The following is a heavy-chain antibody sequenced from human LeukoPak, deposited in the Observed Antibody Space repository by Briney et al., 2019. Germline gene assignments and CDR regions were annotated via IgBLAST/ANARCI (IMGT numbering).Heavy chain of an antibody. CDR2: ISSSSSYI. D-gene: IGHD1-26*01. J-gene: IGHJ4*02. CDR1: GFTFSSYS. Sequence: GGSLRLSCAASGFTFSSYSMNWVRQAPGKGLEWVSSISSSSSYIYYADSVKGRFTISRDNAKNSLYLQMNSLRAEDTAVYYCARDLVGATKNVYYFDYWGQGTLVTVSS. V-gene: IGHV3-21*01. CDR3: ARDLVGATKNVYYFDY.